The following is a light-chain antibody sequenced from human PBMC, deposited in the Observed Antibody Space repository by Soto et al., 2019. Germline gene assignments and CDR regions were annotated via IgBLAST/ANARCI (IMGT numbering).Light chain of an antibody. V-gene: IGLV1-44*01. J-gene: IGLJ2*01. CDR3: AAWDGSLNNVL. CDR2: GNN. CDR1: GSSIGTNT. Sequence: VLTQPPSASGTPGQRVTISCSGSGSSIGTNTVNWYRQLPGTAPKLLIYGNNQRPSGVPDRFSGSKSGTSASLAISGLQSEDEAEYYCAAWDGSLNNVLFGGGTKVT.